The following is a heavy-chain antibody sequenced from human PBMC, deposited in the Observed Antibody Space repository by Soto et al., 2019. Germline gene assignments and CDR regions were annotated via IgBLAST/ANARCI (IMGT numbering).Heavy chain of an antibody. D-gene: IGHD2-15*01. CDR1: GGSISSYY. V-gene: IGHV4-59*08. Sequence: SETLSLTCTVSGGSISSYYWSWIRQPPGKGQERIGYIYYSGSTNYNPSLKSRVTISVDTSKNQFSLKLSSVTAADTAVYYCARTPGYCSGGSCYFLSWFDPWGQGTLVTVSS. CDR3: ARTPGYCSGGSCYFLSWFDP. CDR2: IYYSGST. J-gene: IGHJ5*02.